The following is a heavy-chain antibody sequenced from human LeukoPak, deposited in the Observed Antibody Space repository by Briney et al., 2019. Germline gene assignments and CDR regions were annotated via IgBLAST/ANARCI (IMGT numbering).Heavy chain of an antibody. D-gene: IGHD3-22*01. Sequence: PSETLSLTCKVSGGSMSSHYWSWIRQPPGKGLEWIGDIYYSGSTNYSPSLNSRVTISLDTSKNQFSLNLRSVTAADTAVYYCARDDRGGYSTLGYWGQGTLVTVSS. J-gene: IGHJ4*02. CDR1: GGSMSSHY. CDR2: IYYSGST. CDR3: ARDDRGGYSTLGY. V-gene: IGHV4-59*11.